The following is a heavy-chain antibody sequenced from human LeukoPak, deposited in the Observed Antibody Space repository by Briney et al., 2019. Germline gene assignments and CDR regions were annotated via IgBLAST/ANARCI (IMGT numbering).Heavy chain of an antibody. V-gene: IGHV3-53*01. CDR1: GFTFSSYS. CDR2: IYSGGTT. CDR3: ARRAGGYSHPYDY. D-gene: IGHD4-23*01. J-gene: IGHJ4*02. Sequence: GGSLRLSSAASGFTFSSYSMNWVRQAPGKGLEWVSLIYSGGTTYYADSVKGRFTISRDNSKNTLYLQMNSLRAEDTAVYYCARRAGGYSHPYDYWGQGILVTVSS.